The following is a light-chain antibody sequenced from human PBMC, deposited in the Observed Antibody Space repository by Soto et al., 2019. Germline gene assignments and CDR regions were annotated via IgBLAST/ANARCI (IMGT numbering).Light chain of an antibody. CDR3: RQYVSYPVT. CDR1: QSISNS. V-gene: IGKV1-5*03. CDR2: KAS. Sequence: DIQMTQSPSTLSASVGDRVTITCXASQSISNSLAWYQQKPGKAPNLLIYKASSLESGVPSRFSGSGSGTEFTLTISSLQPDDFATYYCRQYVSYPVTFGGGTKVEMK. J-gene: IGKJ4*01.